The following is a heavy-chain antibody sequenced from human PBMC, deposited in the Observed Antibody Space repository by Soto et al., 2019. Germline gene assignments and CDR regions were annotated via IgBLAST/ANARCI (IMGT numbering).Heavy chain of an antibody. J-gene: IGHJ4*02. V-gene: IGHV4-39*01. Sequence: SETLSLTCTVSGGSIYRSGYYWGWIRQPPGRGLEWIGNIDYNGVTYSNPSLKSRVTISRDTSKNQFSLKLTSVTAADTALYYCGKVLVGATGHTESDSWGPGTLVTVSS. D-gene: IGHD2-15*01. CDR2: IDYNGVT. CDR3: GKVLVGATGHTESDS. CDR1: GGSIYRSGYY.